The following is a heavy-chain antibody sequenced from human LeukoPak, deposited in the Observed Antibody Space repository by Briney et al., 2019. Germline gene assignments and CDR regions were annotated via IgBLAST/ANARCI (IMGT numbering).Heavy chain of an antibody. CDR2: ISSSSSYI. D-gene: IGHD6-13*01. J-gene: IGHJ4*02. CDR1: GFTFSSYR. CDR3: ARDACEYGSSCPFDY. V-gene: IGHV3-21*01. Sequence: GGSLRLSCAASGFTFSSYRMNWVRQAPGKGLEWVSSISSSSSYIYYADSVKGRFAISRDNAKNSLYLQMNSLRAEDTAVYYCARDACEYGSSCPFDYWGQGTLVTVSS.